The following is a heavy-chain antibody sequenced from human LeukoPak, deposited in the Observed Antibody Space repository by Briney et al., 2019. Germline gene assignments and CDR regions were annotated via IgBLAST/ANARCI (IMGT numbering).Heavy chain of an antibody. CDR1: GFTFNSYS. Sequence: GGSLRLSCAASGFTFNSYSMNWVRRAPGKGLEWVSSISSSSSYKKNADSLKGRFTISRDNAKNLLYLQMNSLRAEDTAVYFCARDSGRVGPTWLVFDLWGQGTMDTVSS. J-gene: IGHJ3*01. CDR2: ISSSSSYK. D-gene: IGHD1-26*01. V-gene: IGHV3-21*01. CDR3: ARDSGRVGPTWLVFDL.